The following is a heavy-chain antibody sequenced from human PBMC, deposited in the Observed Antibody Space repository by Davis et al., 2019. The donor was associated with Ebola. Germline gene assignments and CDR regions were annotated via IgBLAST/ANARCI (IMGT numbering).Heavy chain of an antibody. CDR2: IIPIFGTA. Sequence: SVKVSCKASGGTFSSYAISWVRQAPGQGLEWMGGIIPIFGTANYAQKFQGRVTITRDTSASTAYMELSSLRSEDTAVYYCARGPDYYDSSGYYYAPHYFDYWGQGTLVTVSS. J-gene: IGHJ4*02. CDR3: ARGPDYYDSSGYYYAPHYFDY. V-gene: IGHV1-69*05. CDR1: GGTFSSYA. D-gene: IGHD3-22*01.